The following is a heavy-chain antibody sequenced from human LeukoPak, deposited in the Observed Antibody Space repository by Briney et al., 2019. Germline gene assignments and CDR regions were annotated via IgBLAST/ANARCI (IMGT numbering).Heavy chain of an antibody. CDR3: ARGTTVTTFDY. D-gene: IGHD4-17*01. CDR1: GGSISSYY. CDR2: IYYGGST. V-gene: IGHV4-59*01. J-gene: IGHJ4*02. Sequence: PSETLSLTCTVSGGSISSYYWSWIRQPPGKGLEWIGYIYYGGSTNYNPSLKSRVTISVDTSKNQFSLKLSSVTAADTAVYYCARGTTVTTFDYWGQGTLVTVSS.